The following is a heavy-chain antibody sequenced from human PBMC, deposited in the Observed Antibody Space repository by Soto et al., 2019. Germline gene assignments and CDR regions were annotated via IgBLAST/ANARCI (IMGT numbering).Heavy chain of an antibody. V-gene: IGHV3-9*01. D-gene: IGHD5-12*01. CDR1: GFNFDDFA. CDR2: ISWESGSI. J-gene: IGHJ4*02. CDR3: AKDHDEDFGYDLDYFNS. Sequence: SLRLSCAASGFNFDDFAMHWVRQAPGKGLEWVSGISWESGSIGYADSVKGRFTISRDNAKNSLFLQMNSLTAEDTALYYCAKDHDEDFGYDLDYFNSWGQGTQVTVSS.